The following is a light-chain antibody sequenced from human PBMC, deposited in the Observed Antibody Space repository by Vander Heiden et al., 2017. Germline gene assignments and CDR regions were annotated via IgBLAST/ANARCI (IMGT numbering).Light chain of an antibody. CDR2: DDG. Sequence: SYVLTQPPSVSVAPGQTARITCGGNHLGSKSVHWYQQKPGQAPVLVVDDDGDRPSGIPERFSGANSGNTATLAISRVEAGDEADYYCQVWDSSTDHLIFGGGTKLTVL. CDR3: QVWDSSTDHLI. CDR1: HLGSKS. V-gene: IGLV3-21*02. J-gene: IGLJ2*01.